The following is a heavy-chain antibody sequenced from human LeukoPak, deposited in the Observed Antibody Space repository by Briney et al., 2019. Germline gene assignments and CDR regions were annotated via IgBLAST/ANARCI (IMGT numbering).Heavy chain of an antibody. J-gene: IGHJ5*02. CDR3: ARGENWFYP. CDR1: GLTFSTYA. V-gene: IGHV3-30*04. Sequence: GRSLRLSCAASGLTFSTYAMHWVRQAPGKGLEWVAMMSYDGNNKYYADSVKGRFTLSRDSTKNTLFLQMNSLTTEDTAVYYCARGENWFYPWGQGTLVTVSS. CDR2: MSYDGNNK.